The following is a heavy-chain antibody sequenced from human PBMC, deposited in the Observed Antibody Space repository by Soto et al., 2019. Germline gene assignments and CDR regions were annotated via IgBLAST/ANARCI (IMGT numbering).Heavy chain of an antibody. V-gene: IGHV6-1*01. Sequence: SPTLSLTCAISGDSVSRNSAAWNWIRQSPSRGLEWLGRTYYRSKWYNDYAVSVKSRITINPDTSKNQFSLQLNSVTPEDTAVYYCARVMVGSGSYGVFDYWGQGTLVTAPQ. CDR2: TYYRSKWYN. D-gene: IGHD1-26*01. CDR1: GDSVSRNSAA. J-gene: IGHJ4*02. CDR3: ARVMVGSGSYGVFDY.